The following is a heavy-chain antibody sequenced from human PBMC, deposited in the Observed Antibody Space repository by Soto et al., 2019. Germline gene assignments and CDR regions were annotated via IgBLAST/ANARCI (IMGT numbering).Heavy chain of an antibody. Sequence: QGKLVQSGPEVKKPGASVKVSCTDSGYSFSGYDITWVRQAPGQGLEWLGWVSTSIRSTMSAEKLQGRLTMTTDTSTTTVYMELRGLTSDDTAVYYCARDSGAALYGEDALDIWGQGTMVSVSS. CDR2: VSTSIRST. V-gene: IGHV1-18*04. J-gene: IGHJ3*02. CDR3: ARDSGAALYGEDALDI. D-gene: IGHD3-10*01. CDR1: GYSFSGYD.